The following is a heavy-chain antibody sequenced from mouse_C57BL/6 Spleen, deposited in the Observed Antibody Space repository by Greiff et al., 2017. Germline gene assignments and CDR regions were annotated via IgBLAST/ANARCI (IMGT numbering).Heavy chain of an antibody. CDR2: INYDGSST. D-gene: IGHD2-1*01. CDR1: GFTFSDYY. Sequence: EVQRVESEGGLVQPGSSMKLSCTASGFTFSDYYMAWVRQVPEKGLEWVANINYDGSSTYYLDSLKSRFIISRDNAKNILYLQMSSLKSEDTATYYCARGDGNYAYAMDYWGQGTSVTVSS. J-gene: IGHJ4*01. V-gene: IGHV5-16*01. CDR3: ARGDGNYAYAMDY.